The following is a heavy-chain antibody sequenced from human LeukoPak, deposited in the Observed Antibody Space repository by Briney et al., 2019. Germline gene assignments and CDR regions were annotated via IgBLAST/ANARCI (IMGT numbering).Heavy chain of an antibody. CDR1: GYTFTNYG. J-gene: IGHJ4*02. D-gene: IGHD6-19*01. CDR2: ISAYNGKT. CDR3: ARDREYAVAGGYFDY. Sequence: ASVKVSCKASGYTFTNYGISWVRQAPGQGLEWMGWISAYNGKTNYAQKLQGRVTMTTDTSTSTAYMKLRSLRSDDTAVYYCARDREYAVAGGYFDYWGQGTLVTVSS. V-gene: IGHV1-18*01.